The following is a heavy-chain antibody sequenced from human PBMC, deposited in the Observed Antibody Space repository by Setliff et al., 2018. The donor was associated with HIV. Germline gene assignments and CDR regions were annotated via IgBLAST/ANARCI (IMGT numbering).Heavy chain of an antibody. Sequence: PGESLKISCKVSGYNFTRNWIGWVRQRPGKGLEWMGIIHPGDSDTRYSPSFQGQVTISADKSIRTAYLQLRSLKASDTAMYYCARPQGGGFDYWGQGTLVTVS. V-gene: IGHV5-51*01. D-gene: IGHD3-16*01. CDR3: ARPQGGGFDY. J-gene: IGHJ4*02. CDR2: IHPGDSDT. CDR1: GYNFTRNW.